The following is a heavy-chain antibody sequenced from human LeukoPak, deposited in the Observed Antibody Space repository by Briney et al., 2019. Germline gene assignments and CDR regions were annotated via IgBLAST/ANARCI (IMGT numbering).Heavy chain of an antibody. CDR2: IRSKTYGGTT. V-gene: IGHV3-49*04. Sequence: GGSLRLSCTASGFTFGDYAMSWVRQAPGKGLEWVGFIRSKTYGGTTEYAASVKDRFIISLGDSKSIAYLQMNSLKTEDTAVYYCTRTQYVEGIYRYYYYMDVWGKGTTVTISS. CDR1: GFTFGDYA. CDR3: TRTQYVEGIYRYYYYMDV. J-gene: IGHJ6*03. D-gene: IGHD3-16*02.